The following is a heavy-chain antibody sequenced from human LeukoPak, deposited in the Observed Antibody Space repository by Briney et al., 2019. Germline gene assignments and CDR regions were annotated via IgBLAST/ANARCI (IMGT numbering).Heavy chain of an antibody. CDR2: MNSGGST. CDR1: GFIVSSDF. CDR3: TRGGSMVRGVL. V-gene: IGHV3-53*01. Sequence: GGSLRLSCAASGFIVSSDFMNWVRQAPGKGLEWVSAMNSGGSTFYADSVKGRFIISRDKSRNMLYFQMNSLRVDDTAVYYCTRGGSMVRGVLWGQGTLVTVSS. D-gene: IGHD3-10*01. J-gene: IGHJ4*02.